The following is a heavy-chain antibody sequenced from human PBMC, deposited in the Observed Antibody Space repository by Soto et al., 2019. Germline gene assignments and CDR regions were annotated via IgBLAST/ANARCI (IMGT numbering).Heavy chain of an antibody. Sequence: GGSLRLSCAASGFTFSGSAMHWVRQASGKGLEWVGRIRSKANSYATAYAASVKGRFTISRDDSKNTAYLQMNSLKTEDTAVYYCTRHGGNIVVVPAAMPNYYYYMDVWGKGTTVTVSS. J-gene: IGHJ6*03. V-gene: IGHV3-73*01. D-gene: IGHD2-2*01. CDR3: TRHGGNIVVVPAAMPNYYYYMDV. CDR1: GFTFSGSA. CDR2: IRSKANSYAT.